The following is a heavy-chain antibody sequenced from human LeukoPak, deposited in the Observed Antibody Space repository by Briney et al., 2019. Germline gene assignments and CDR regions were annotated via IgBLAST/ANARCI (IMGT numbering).Heavy chain of an antibody. D-gene: IGHD1-26*01. J-gene: IGHJ4*02. V-gene: IGHV3-74*01. CDR3: SKDLGL. CDR2: INPDGTYI. Sequence: GGSLRFSCAASGFTVSSDWMYWVRQAPGKGPVWVSRINPDGTYIDYADSVKGRFTISRDDAKNTLYLQMNSLRADDTALYYCSKDLGLWGQGTLVTVPS. CDR1: GFTVSSDW.